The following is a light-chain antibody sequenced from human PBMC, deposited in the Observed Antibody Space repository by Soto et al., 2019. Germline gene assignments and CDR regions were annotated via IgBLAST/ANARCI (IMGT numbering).Light chain of an antibody. V-gene: IGLV2-14*01. CDR2: EVT. CDR3: SSYTNTNTRACV. Sequence: QSVLTQPASVSGSPGQSITISCTGTSGDIGSYNRVSWYQQHPGKAPKLIIYEVTDRPSGVSNRFSGSKSGNTASLTISGLQAEDEAEYSCSSYTNTNTRACVFGTGTKVTVL. J-gene: IGLJ1*01. CDR1: SGDIGSYNR.